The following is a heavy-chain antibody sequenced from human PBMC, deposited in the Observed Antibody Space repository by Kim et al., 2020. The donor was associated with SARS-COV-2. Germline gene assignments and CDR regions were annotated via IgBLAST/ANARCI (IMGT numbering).Heavy chain of an antibody. Sequence: SETLSLTCSVSGGSISSYFWSWIRQPPGKGLEWIGYIYYSGITNYNPSLKSRVTISIDTSKNQFSLKLSSVTAADTAVYYCARTRGSGYNWVFEYWGQGTLVTVSS. V-gene: IGHV4-59*13. CDR1: GGSISSYF. D-gene: IGHD1-1*01. J-gene: IGHJ4*02. CDR3: ARTRGSGYNWVFEY. CDR2: IYYSGIT.